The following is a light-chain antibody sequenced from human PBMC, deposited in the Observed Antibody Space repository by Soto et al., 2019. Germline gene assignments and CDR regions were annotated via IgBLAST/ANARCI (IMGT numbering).Light chain of an antibody. V-gene: IGKV1-5*01. CDR3: QQYNGYWT. CDR1: QSIHSK. Sequence: DIQLTQSPSTLSAPVGDRVTITCRASQSIHSKLAWYQQTPGKAPELLIYDASILETGAPLRFSGSGSGTEFTLTISSLQPDDFATYFCQQYNGYWTFGQGTKVDIK. CDR2: DAS. J-gene: IGKJ1*01.